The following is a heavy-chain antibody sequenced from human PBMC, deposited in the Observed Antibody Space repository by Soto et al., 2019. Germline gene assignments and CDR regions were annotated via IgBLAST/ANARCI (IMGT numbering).Heavy chain of an antibody. Sequence: GGSLRLSCEASGFLLSVSAVHWVRQASGKGLEWVGRIRNKANNYATAYAASVKGRFTVSRDDSKNTAYLQMNSLKTEASAVYYRTRLEYDVDRWGQGTTVTVSS. CDR2: IRNKANNYAT. CDR1: GFLLSVSA. J-gene: IGHJ6*02. CDR3: TRLEYDVDR. V-gene: IGHV3-73*01. D-gene: IGHD1-1*01.